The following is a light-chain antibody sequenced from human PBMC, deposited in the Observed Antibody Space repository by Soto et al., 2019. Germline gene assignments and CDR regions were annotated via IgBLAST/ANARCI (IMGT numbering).Light chain of an antibody. CDR2: GAS. CDR1: QTISSN. J-gene: IGKJ1*01. Sequence: EIVMTQSPATLSVSPGERATLSCRASQTISSNLAWYQQKPGQAPRLLIYGASTRPTGIPARFSGSGSGTEFTLTISSLQSEDFAVYYCQQYNNWSWTFGQGTKVEIK. V-gene: IGKV3-15*01. CDR3: QQYNNWSWT.